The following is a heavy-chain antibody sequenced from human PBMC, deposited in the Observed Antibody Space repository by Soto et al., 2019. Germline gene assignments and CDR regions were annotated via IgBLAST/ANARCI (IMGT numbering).Heavy chain of an antibody. CDR3: ARDRGYSQPYYYYGMDV. D-gene: IGHD3-22*01. CDR2: IYYSGST. V-gene: IGHV4-31*03. J-gene: IGHJ6*02. CDR1: GGSISSGGYY. Sequence: QVQLQESGPGLVKPSQTLSLTCTVSGGSISSGGYYWSWIRQHPGTGLEWIGYIYYSGSTYYNPSLKSRVTISVDTSKNQFSLKLSSVTAADTAVYYCARDRGYSQPYYYYGMDVWGQGTTVTVSS.